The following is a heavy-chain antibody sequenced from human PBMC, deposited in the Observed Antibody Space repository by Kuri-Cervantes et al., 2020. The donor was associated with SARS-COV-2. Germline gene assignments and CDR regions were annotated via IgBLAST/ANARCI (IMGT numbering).Heavy chain of an antibody. J-gene: IGHJ4*02. CDR3: ARGEGARGLMVLFQWRGAGPLDF. CDR2: INPNSGGT. CDR1: GYTFTDYY. V-gene: IGHV1-2*04. D-gene: IGHD3-10*01. Sequence: ASVKVSCKASGYTFTDYYMHWVRQAPGQGLEWMGWINPNSGGTNYAQKFQGWVAMTRDTSLSTAYMELSRLRSDDTAVYYCARGEGARGLMVLFQWRGAGPLDFWGQGTLVTVSS.